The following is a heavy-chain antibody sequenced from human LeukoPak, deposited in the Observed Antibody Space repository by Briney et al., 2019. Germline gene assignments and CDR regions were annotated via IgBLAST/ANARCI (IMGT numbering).Heavy chain of an antibody. J-gene: IGHJ5*02. Sequence: ASVKVSCKASGYTFTGYYMHWVRQAPGQGLEWMGWINPNSGGTNYAQKFQGRVTMTRDTSISTAYMELSRLRSDDTAVYYCARGGSYSGWYNWFDPWGQGTLVTVS. D-gene: IGHD1-26*01. CDR2: INPNSGGT. CDR1: GYTFTGYY. V-gene: IGHV1-2*02. CDR3: ARGGSYSGWYNWFDP.